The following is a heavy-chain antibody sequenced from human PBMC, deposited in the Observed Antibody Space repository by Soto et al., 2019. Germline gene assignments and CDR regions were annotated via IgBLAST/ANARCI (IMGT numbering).Heavy chain of an antibody. CDR2: IRDSDSGGST. J-gene: IGHJ6*02. CDR1: GFTFSNSA. D-gene: IGHD6-13*01. V-gene: IGHV3-23*01. Sequence: GGSLRLSCAASGFTFSNSAMTWVRQAPAKGLEWVSTIRDSDSGGSTFYADSVKVRFTISREKAKNSLYLQMNSLRAEDTALYYCAKDIRRGSSWYGIYYYYYYGMDVWGQGTTVTVSS. CDR3: AKDIRRGSSWYGIYYYYYYGMDV.